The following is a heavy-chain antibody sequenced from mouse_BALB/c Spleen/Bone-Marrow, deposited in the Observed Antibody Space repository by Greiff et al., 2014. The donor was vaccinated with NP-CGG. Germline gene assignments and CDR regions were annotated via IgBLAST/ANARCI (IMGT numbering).Heavy chain of an antibody. Sequence: VKLEESGPGLVAPSQSLSITCTVSGFSLTNYGVHWVRQPPGKGLEWLGVIWADGSTNYNSALMSRLSIIKDNSKSQVFFKMNSLQTDDTAMYYCARITTATGAMDYWGQGTSVTVSS. V-gene: IGHV2-9*02. CDR1: GFSLTNYG. CDR2: IWADGST. D-gene: IGHD1-2*01. CDR3: ARITTATGAMDY. J-gene: IGHJ4*01.